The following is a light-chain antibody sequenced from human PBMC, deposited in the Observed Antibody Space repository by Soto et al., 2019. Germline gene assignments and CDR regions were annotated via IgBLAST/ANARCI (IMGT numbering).Light chain of an antibody. Sequence: EIVLTQSPGTLSLSPGEIATLPCIASQSVKSSYLAWYQHKPGQAPRLLIYGTSSRATGIPDRFSGSGSGTDFTLTISRLETEDFAVYYCQQYGSSGTFGQGTKVDIK. CDR2: GTS. J-gene: IGKJ1*01. V-gene: IGKV3-20*01. CDR3: QQYGSSGT. CDR1: QSVKSSY.